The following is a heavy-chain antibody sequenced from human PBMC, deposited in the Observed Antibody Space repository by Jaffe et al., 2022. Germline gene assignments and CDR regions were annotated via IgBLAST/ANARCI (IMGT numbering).Heavy chain of an antibody. Sequence: QVQLVQSGAEVKKPGASVKVSCKASGYTFTSYGINWVRQAPGQGLEWMGWISAYNGNTNYAQKLQGGVTMTTDTSTSTAYMELRSLRSDDTAVYYCARDRKEYGYSSSWYGGVEDAFDIWGQGTMVTVSS. CDR3: ARDRKEYGYSSSWYGGVEDAFDI. CDR2: ISAYNGNT. CDR1: GYTFTSYG. J-gene: IGHJ3*02. D-gene: IGHD6-13*01. V-gene: IGHV1-18*01.